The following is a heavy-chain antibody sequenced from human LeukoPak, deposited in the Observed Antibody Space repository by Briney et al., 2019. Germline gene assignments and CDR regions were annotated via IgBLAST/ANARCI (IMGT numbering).Heavy chain of an antibody. D-gene: IGHD3-10*01. J-gene: IGHJ4*02. Sequence: KASETLSLTCAVYGGSFSGYYWSWIRQPPGKGLEWIGEINHSGSTNYNPSLKSRVTISVDTSKNQFSLKLSSVTAADTAVYYCARAQFLRGTHGYWGQGTLVTVSS. CDR3: ARAQFLRGTHGY. V-gene: IGHV4-34*01. CDR1: GGSFSGYY. CDR2: INHSGST.